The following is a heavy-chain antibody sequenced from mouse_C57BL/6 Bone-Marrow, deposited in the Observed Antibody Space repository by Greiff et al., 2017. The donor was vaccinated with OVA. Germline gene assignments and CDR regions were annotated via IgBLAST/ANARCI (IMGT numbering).Heavy chain of an antibody. J-gene: IGHJ2*01. V-gene: IGHV1-22*01. CDR3: ASHYYGSSRDYFDY. Sequence: EVKLQQSGPELVKPGASVKMSCKASGYTFTDYNMHWVKQSHGKSLEWIGYINPNNGGTSYNQKFKGKATLTVNKSSSTAYMELRSLTSEDSAVYYCASHYYGSSRDYFDYWGQGTTLTVSS. D-gene: IGHD1-1*01. CDR2: INPNNGGT. CDR1: GYTFTDYN.